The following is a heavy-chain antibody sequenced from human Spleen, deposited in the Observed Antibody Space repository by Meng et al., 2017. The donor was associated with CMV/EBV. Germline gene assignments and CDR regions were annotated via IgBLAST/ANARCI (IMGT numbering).Heavy chain of an antibody. CDR3: ARMVRGTYGHFQY. CDR2: INPIGGSA. J-gene: IGHJ1*01. Sequence: ASVKVSCKTSGYTFTSHHMHWVRQAPGQGLEWMGIINPIGGSASYAQKFQGRFTMARDTSTNTVYMELSSLRSEDTAVYYCARMVRGTYGHFQYWGQGTLVTISS. CDR1: GYTFTSHH. D-gene: IGHD6-13*01. V-gene: IGHV1-46*01.